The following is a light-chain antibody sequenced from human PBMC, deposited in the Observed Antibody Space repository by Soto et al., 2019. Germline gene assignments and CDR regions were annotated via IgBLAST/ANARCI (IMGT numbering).Light chain of an antibody. CDR3: QQFGTSPLT. Sequence: TVLTQSPDTLSLSPGERATLSCRASSSVSSRDLAWYQQKPGQAPRLLMYGASNRSTGIPDRFGGSGSGTEFTLTISRLEPEESAVYYCQQFGTSPLTFGGGTKVEIK. J-gene: IGKJ4*01. V-gene: IGKV3-20*01. CDR1: SSVSSRD. CDR2: GAS.